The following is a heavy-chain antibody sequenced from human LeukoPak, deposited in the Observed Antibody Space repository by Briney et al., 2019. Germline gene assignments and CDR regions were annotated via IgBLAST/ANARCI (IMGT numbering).Heavy chain of an antibody. CDR2: IYDSGIT. CDR1: GGSISGSSYY. J-gene: IGHJ5*02. CDR3: ARPGSSGWYTGNWFDP. Sequence: SETLSLTCTVSGGSISGSSYYWGWIRQPPGKGLEWIGSIYDSGITYYNPSLKSRVIISVDTSKNQFSLKLSSVTAANTAVYYCARPGSSGWYTGNWFDPWGQRTLVTVSS. V-gene: IGHV4-39*01. D-gene: IGHD6-19*01.